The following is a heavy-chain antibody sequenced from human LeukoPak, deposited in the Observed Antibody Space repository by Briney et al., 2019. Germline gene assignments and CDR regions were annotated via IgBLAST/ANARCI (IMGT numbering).Heavy chain of an antibody. V-gene: IGHV7-4-1*02. Sequence: ASVKVSCKASGYTFTSYAMNWVRQAPGQGLEWMGWINTNTGNPTYAQGFTGRFVFSLDTSVSTAYLQISSLKAEDTAVYYCATGAYYYDSSGPSSSYWYFDLWGRGTLVTVSS. CDR1: GYTFTSYA. CDR2: INTNTGNP. CDR3: ATGAYYYDSSGPSSSYWYFDL. D-gene: IGHD3-22*01. J-gene: IGHJ2*01.